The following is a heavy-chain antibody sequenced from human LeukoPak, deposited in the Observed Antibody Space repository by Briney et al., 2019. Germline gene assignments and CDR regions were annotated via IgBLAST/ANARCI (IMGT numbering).Heavy chain of an antibody. D-gene: IGHD4-17*01. CDR2: ISSSSSYI. V-gene: IGHV3-21*01. CDR1: GFTFSSYS. Sequence: GGSLRLSCAASGFTFSSYSMNWVRQAPGKGLEGVSSISSSSSYIYYADSVKGRLTISRDNAKNSLYLQMNSLRAEDTAVYYCARVSYDYGDYVPYYYYYMDVWGKGTTVTVSS. J-gene: IGHJ6*03. CDR3: ARVSYDYGDYVPYYYYYMDV.